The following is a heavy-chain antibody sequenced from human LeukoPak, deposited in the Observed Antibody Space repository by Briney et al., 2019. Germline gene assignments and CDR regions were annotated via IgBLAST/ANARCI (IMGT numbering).Heavy chain of an antibody. CDR3: ARDERDGYDILTGLDYYYYGMDV. CDR2: ISYDASNK. CDR1: GFTFDDYA. D-gene: IGHD3-9*01. V-gene: IGHV3-30-3*01. J-gene: IGHJ6*02. Sequence: PGGSVRLFCAASGFTFDDYAMHWVRQAPGKGLEWVAVISYDASNKYYADSVKARFTISRDNSKNTLYLQMNSLRAEDTAVYYCARDERDGYDILTGLDYYYYGMDVWGQGTTVTVSS.